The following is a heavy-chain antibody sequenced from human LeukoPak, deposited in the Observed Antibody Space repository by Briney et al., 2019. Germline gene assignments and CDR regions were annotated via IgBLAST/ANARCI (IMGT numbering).Heavy chain of an antibody. CDR2: INHSGST. V-gene: IGHV4-34*01. CDR3: AREESGGFSY. CDR1: GGSFSGYY. Sequence: PSETLSLTCAVYGGSFSGYYWSWIRQPPGKGLEWIGEINHSGSTNYNPSLKSRITISVDTSKNQFSLKLSSVTAADTAVYYCAREESGGFSYWGQGTLVTVSS. D-gene: IGHD3-10*01. J-gene: IGHJ4*02.